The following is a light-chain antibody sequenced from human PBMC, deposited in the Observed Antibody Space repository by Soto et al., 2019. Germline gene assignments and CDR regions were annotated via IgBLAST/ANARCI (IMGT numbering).Light chain of an antibody. CDR1: SSDVGAYNY. J-gene: IGLJ3*02. CDR3: SSYTSSSTWL. Sequence: QSVLTRPASVSGSPGQSITISCTGTSSDVGAYNYVSWYQQHPGKAPKLMIYEVSNRPSGVSNRFSGSKSANTASLTISGLQAGDEADYYCSSYTSSSTWLFGGGTKLTVL. CDR2: EVS. V-gene: IGLV2-14*03.